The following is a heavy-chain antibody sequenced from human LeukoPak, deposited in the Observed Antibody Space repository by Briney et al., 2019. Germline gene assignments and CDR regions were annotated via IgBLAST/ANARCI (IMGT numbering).Heavy chain of an antibody. CDR2: IYYSGST. J-gene: IGHJ6*03. Sequence: SETLSLTCTVSGGSISSSSYYWGWIRQPPGKGLEWIGSIYYSGSTYYNPSLKSRVTISVDTSKNQFSLKLSSVTAADTAVYYCARVLYSAQTYYYYMDVWGKGTTVTVSS. CDR1: GGSISSSSYY. D-gene: IGHD2-15*01. CDR3: ARVLYSAQTYYYYMDV. V-gene: IGHV4-39*07.